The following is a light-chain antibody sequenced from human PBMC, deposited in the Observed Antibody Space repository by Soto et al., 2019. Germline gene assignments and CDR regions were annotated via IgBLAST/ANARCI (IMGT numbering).Light chain of an antibody. CDR1: RSDVGGYNY. Sequence: QSALTQPASVSGPPGQSIAISCTGTRSDVGGYNYVSWYQQPPGKAPKLIIYDVSDRPSGVSNRFSGSKSGNTASLTISGLQADDEADYYCSSYTSQSTVVFGGGTKVTVL. CDR3: SSYTSQSTVV. CDR2: DVS. V-gene: IGLV2-14*01. J-gene: IGLJ3*02.